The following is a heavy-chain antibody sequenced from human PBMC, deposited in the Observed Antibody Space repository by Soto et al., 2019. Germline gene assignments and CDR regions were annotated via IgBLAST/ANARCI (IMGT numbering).Heavy chain of an antibody. CDR2: IYSGGST. J-gene: IGHJ6*02. Sequence: PGGSLRLSCAASGFTVSSNYMSWVRQAPGKGLEWVSVIYSGGSTYYADSVKGRFTISRDNSKNTLYLQMNSLRAEDTAVYYCARDKPVGANAYYYYGMDVWGQGTTVTVSS. CDR3: ARDKPVGANAYYYYGMDV. V-gene: IGHV3-53*01. CDR1: GFTVSSNY. D-gene: IGHD1-26*01.